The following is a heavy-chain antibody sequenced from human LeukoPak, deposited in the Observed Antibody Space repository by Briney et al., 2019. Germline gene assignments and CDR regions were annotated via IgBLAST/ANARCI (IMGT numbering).Heavy chain of an antibody. CDR1: GFTFSSYS. J-gene: IGHJ4*02. CDR3: TRDYSNARDY. V-gene: IGHV3-48*01. CDR2: ISSSSSTI. D-gene: IGHD2-21*01. Sequence: GRSLRLSCAASGFTFSSYSMTWVRQAPGKGLEWVSYISSSSSTIYYADSVKGRFTISRDNAKNSLYLQMNSLRAEDTAVYYCTRDYSNARDYWGQGTLVTVSS.